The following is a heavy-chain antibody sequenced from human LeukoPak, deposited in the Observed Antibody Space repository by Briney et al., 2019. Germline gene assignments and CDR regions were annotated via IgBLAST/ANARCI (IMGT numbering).Heavy chain of an antibody. CDR2: IGTAGKT. CDR3: ARGTPWYYYMDV. CDR1: GFTFSNYD. V-gene: IGHV3-13*01. Sequence: GGSLRLSCAASGFTFSNYDMHWVRQITGKGLEWVSSIGTAGKTNYRGSVKGRFTISRENAKHSLYLQTNSLTTGDTAVYYCARGTPWYYYMDVWGKGTTVTVSS. J-gene: IGHJ6*03.